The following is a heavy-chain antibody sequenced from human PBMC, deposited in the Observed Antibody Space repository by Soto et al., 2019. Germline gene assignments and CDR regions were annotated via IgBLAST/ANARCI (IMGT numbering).Heavy chain of an antibody. CDR3: AGYRLAGTGYYYGMDV. J-gene: IGHJ6*02. D-gene: IGHD6-13*01. V-gene: IGHV3-23*01. CDR1: GFTFSSYA. Sequence: PGGSLRLSCAASGFTFSSYAMSWVRQAPGKGLEWVSAISGSGGSTYYADSVKGRFTISRDNSKNTLYLQMNSLRAEDTAVYYCAGYRLAGTGYYYGMDVWGQGXTVTVYS. CDR2: ISGSGGST.